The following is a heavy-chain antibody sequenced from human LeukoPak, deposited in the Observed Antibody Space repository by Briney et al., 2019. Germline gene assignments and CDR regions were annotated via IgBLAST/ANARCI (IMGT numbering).Heavy chain of an antibody. J-gene: IGHJ5*02. CDR3: AREVPSIAAAGSRENWFDP. CDR1: GGSISSYY. CDR2: IYYSGST. V-gene: IGHV4-59*01. Sequence: SETLSLTCTVSGGSISSYYWSWIRQPPGKGLEWIGYIYYSGSTNYNPSFKSRVTISVDTSKNQFSLKLSSVTAADTAVYYCAREVPSIAAAGSRENWFDPWGQGTLVTVSS. D-gene: IGHD6-13*01.